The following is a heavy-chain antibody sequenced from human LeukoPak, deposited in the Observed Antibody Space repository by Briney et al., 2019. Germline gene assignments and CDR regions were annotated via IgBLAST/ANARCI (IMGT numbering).Heavy chain of an antibody. J-gene: IGHJ4*02. CDR2: LYSDGGT. CDR3: ARGALRDGSNLYYFDY. V-gene: IGHV3-53*01. Sequence: GGSLRLSCAASGFTVNSIYMSWVRQAPGKGLEWVSVLYSDGGTYYADSVRGRFTVSRDNSKNTLFLQMNGLRAEDTAVYYCARGALRDGSNLYYFDYWGQGTLVTDSS. CDR1: GFTVNSIY. D-gene: IGHD5-24*01.